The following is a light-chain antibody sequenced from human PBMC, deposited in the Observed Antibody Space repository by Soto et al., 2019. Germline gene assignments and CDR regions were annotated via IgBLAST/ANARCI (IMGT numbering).Light chain of an antibody. J-gene: IGLJ1*01. CDR2: GNN. CDR3: QSYDSSLSALYV. Sequence: QAVVTQPPSVSGAPGQRVTISCTGSSSNIGAGYDVHWYQQLPGTAPKVLIYGNNNRPSGVPDRFSGSKSDTSASLAITGLQADDEADYYCQSYDSSLSALYVFGTGTKLTVL. V-gene: IGLV1-40*01. CDR1: SSNIGAGYD.